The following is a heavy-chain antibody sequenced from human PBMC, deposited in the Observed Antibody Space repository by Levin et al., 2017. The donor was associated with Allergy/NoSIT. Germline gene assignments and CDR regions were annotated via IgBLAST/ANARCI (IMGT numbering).Heavy chain of an antibody. Sequence: LSLPCAASGFPFRSYGMNWVRQAPGKGLEWVSYISSSSTYIYYADSVKGRFTISRDNAKNSLYLQMNSLRAEDTAVYYCATDKSSSSAFDIWGQGTMVTVSS. V-gene: IGHV3-21*01. CDR2: ISSSSTYI. CDR1: GFPFRSYG. D-gene: IGHD6-13*01. J-gene: IGHJ3*02. CDR3: ATDKSSSSAFDI.